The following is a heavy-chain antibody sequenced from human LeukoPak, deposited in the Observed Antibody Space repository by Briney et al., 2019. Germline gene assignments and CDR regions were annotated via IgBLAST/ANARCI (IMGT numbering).Heavy chain of an antibody. CDR2: ISSSGSTI. J-gene: IGHJ4*02. CDR1: GFTFSNYY. Sequence: PGGSLRLSCAASGFTFSNYYMSWIRQAPGKGLEWVSYISSSGSTIYYADSVKGRFTISRDNAKNSLYLQMNSLRAEDTAVYYCARTPAYCGGDCYLFDYWGQGTLVTVSS. CDR3: ARTPAYCGGDCYLFDY. D-gene: IGHD2-21*02. V-gene: IGHV3-11*01.